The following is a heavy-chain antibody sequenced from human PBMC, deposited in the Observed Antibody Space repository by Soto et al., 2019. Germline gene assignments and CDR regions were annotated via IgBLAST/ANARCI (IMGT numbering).Heavy chain of an antibody. D-gene: IGHD1-1*01. CDR2: LSHSGGT. Sequence: QVQLQQWGAGLLKPSETLSLTCAVYGGFVSSGSYYWSWIRQPPEKGLEWIGELSHSGGTHFNPYLQSRGIISVDTSKNQFSLKMSSVTAADTALYYCARVERGTATTVVDAFDIWGPGTMVTVSS. V-gene: IGHV4-34*01. CDR3: ARVERGTATTVVDAFDI. J-gene: IGHJ3*02. CDR1: GGFVSSGSYY.